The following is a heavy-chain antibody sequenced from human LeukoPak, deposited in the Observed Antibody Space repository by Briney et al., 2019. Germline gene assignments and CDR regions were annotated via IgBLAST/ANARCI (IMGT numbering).Heavy chain of an antibody. V-gene: IGHV3-74*01. D-gene: IGHD3-22*01. J-gene: IGHJ4*02. CDR2: INSDGSST. CDR1: GFTFSSYW. Sequence: GGSLRLSCAASGFTFSSYWMHWVRQAPGKGLVWVSRINSDGSSTSYADSVKGRFTISRDNAKNTLYLQMNSLRAEDTAVYYCAKGGITMIVVVITYFDYWGQGTLVTVSS. CDR3: AKGGITMIVVVITYFDY.